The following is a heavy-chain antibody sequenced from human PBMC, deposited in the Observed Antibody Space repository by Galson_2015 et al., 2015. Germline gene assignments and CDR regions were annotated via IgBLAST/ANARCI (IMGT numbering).Heavy chain of an antibody. CDR3: ARTLDSSGWYGHDYYYYMDV. CDR2: IYYSGST. D-gene: IGHD6-19*01. Sequence: TLSLTCTVSGGSISSYYWSWIRQPPGKGLEWIGYIYYSGSTNYNPSLKSRVTISVDTSKNQFSLKLSSVTAADTAVYYCARTLDSSGWYGHDYYYYMDVWGKGTTVTVSS. V-gene: IGHV4-59*01. J-gene: IGHJ6*03. CDR1: GGSISSYY.